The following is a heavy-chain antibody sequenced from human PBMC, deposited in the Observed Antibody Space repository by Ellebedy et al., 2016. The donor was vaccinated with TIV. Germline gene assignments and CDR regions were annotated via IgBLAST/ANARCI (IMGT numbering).Heavy chain of an antibody. D-gene: IGHD1-26*01. V-gene: IGHV3-73*01. CDR3: TSWELFGNYKYSYGMDV. CDR1: GFNFTASA. J-gene: IGHJ6*02. CDR2: IRTKPNTYAT. Sequence: PGGSLRLSCATSGFNFTASAMHWVRQASGKGLEWLGRIRTKPNTYATAYGASVKGRSTISRDDSKNTAYLQMNGLKTEDTAVYYCTSWELFGNYKYSYGMDVWGQGTTVTVSS.